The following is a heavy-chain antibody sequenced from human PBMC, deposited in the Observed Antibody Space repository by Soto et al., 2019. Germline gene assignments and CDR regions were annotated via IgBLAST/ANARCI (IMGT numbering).Heavy chain of an antibody. Sequence: QVQLVQSGAEVKKPGASVKVSCKASGYTFTSYGISWVRQAPGQGLEWMGWISAYNGNTNYAQKLQGRVTMTTDTSTSTAYMERRSLRSDDTAVYYCARDRYSNYFRKAPPVRVGSDYWGQGTLVTVSS. V-gene: IGHV1-18*01. D-gene: IGHD4-4*01. CDR1: GYTFTSYG. CDR3: ARDRYSNYFRKAPPVRVGSDY. J-gene: IGHJ4*02. CDR2: ISAYNGNT.